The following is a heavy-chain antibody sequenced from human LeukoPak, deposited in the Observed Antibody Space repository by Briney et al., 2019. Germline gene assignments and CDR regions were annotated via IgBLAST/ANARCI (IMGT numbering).Heavy chain of an antibody. V-gene: IGHV3-49*04. Sequence: GGSLRLSCTASGFTVGDDAMCWVRQAPGKGLEWVGFIRSKAYGGTTEYAASVKGRFTISRDDSKSIAYLQMNSLKTEDTAVYYCTRGRGYCSGGSCYGYYWGQGTLVTVSS. CDR2: IRSKAYGGTT. J-gene: IGHJ4*02. D-gene: IGHD2-15*01. CDR3: TRGRGYCSGGSCYGYY. CDR1: GFTVGDDA.